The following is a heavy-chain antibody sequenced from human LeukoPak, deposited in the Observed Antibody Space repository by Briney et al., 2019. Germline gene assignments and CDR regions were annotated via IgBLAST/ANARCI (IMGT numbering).Heavy chain of an antibody. CDR1: GFTFNNYG. CDR2: ASNDGSNK. J-gene: IGHJ4*02. Sequence: GGSLRLSCAASGFTFNNYGMHWVRQAPGKGLEWVAVASNDGSNKYYADSVKGRFTISRDNSKNTLSLQMNSLRVEDTAVYYCAKSHSSGYYYFDYWGQGTLVTVSS. D-gene: IGHD3-22*01. V-gene: IGHV3-30*18. CDR3: AKSHSSGYYYFDY.